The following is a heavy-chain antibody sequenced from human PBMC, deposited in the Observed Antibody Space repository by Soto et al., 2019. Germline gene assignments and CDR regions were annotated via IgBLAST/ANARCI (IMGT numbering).Heavy chain of an antibody. CDR2: IYHSGST. J-gene: IGHJ6*02. Sequence: SETLSLTCAVSGGSISSSNWWSWVRQPPGKGLEWIGEIYHSGSTNYNPSLKSRVTISVDKSKNQFSLKLSSVTAADTAVYYCASRYSSSSERDYYYYGMDVWGQGTTVTVSS. D-gene: IGHD6-6*01. CDR1: GGSISSSNW. V-gene: IGHV4-4*02. CDR3: ASRYSSSSERDYYYYGMDV.